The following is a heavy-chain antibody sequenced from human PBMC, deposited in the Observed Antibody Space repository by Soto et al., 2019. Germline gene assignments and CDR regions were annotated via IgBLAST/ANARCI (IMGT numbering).Heavy chain of an antibody. J-gene: IGHJ4*02. Sequence: GGSLRLSCAASGFTFSSYGMHWVRQAPGKGLEWVGRIKSKTDGGTTDYAAPVKGRFTISRDDSKNTLYLQMNSLKTEDTAVYYCTRTSRTFDWFLAYFDSWGQGTLVTVSS. V-gene: IGHV3-15*07. CDR1: GFTFSSYG. CDR2: IKSKTDGGTT. D-gene: IGHD3-9*01. CDR3: TRTSRTFDWFLAYFDS.